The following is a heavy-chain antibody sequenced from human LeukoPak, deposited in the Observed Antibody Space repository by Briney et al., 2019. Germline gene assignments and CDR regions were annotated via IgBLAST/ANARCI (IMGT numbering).Heavy chain of an antibody. D-gene: IGHD6-19*01. V-gene: IGHV5-51*01. J-gene: IGHJ4*02. CDR2: IYPGDSDT. CDR3: ARARYSSGEFPLTRNEYYFDY. Sequence: GESLKISCKGSGYSFTSYWIGWVRQMPGKGLEWMGIIYPGDSDTRYSPSFQGQVTISADKSISTAYLQWSSLKASDTAMCYCARARYSSGEFPLTRNEYYFDYWGQGTLVTVSS. CDR1: GYSFTSYW.